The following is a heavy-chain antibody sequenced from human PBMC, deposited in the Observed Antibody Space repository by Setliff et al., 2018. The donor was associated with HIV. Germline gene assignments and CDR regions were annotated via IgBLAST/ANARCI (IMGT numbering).Heavy chain of an antibody. CDR1: GGSISSYY. V-gene: IGHV4-59*01. CDR2: IYYSGST. Sequence: SDTLSLTCTVSGGSISSYYWNWIRQPPGQGLEWIGYIYYSGSTKYNPSLKSRVTISVDTSKNQFSLKLSSVTAADTAVYYCARGVGTLGSNYYGMDVWGQGTTVTVSS. CDR3: ARGVGTLGSNYYGMDV. D-gene: IGHD3-16*01. J-gene: IGHJ6*02.